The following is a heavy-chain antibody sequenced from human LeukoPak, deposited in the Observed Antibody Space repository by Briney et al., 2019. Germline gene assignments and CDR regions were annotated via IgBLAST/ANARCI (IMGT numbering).Heavy chain of an antibody. CDR1: GYTFTSYY. Sequence: ASVKVSCKASGYTFTSYYMHWVRQAPGQGLEWMGIINPSGGSTSYAQKFQGRVTMTRDTSTSTVYMELSSLRSEDTAVYYCARGGNGDYPVGITWFDPWGQGTLVTVSS. CDR3: ARGGNGDYPVGITWFDP. J-gene: IGHJ5*02. CDR2: INPSGGST. D-gene: IGHD4-17*01. V-gene: IGHV1-46*01.